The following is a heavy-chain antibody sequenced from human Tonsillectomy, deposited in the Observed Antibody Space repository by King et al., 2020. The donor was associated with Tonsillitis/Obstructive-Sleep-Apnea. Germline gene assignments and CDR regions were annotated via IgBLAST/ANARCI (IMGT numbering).Heavy chain of an antibody. J-gene: IGHJ6*03. Sequence: VQLVESGGGLVQPGGSLRLSCAASGFSFSSYAMSWVRQAPGKGLEWVSRLSGNGVRTYYADSVKGRVTISRDNSKSTLYLQMNSLRADDTAVYYCAKSHVVTPSDYYYYSYMDVWGKGTTVTVSS. D-gene: IGHD4-23*01. CDR3: AKSHVVTPSDYYYYSYMDV. CDR1: GFSFSSYA. V-gene: IGHV3-23*04. CDR2: LSGNGVRT.